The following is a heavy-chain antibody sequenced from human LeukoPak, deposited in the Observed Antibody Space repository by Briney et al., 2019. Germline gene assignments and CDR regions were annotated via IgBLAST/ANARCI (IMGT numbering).Heavy chain of an antibody. CDR1: GFTFSDYY. J-gene: IGHJ4*02. Sequence: GGSLRLSCAASGFTFSDYYMSWIRQAPGKGLEWVSYISSSGSTIYYADSVKGRFTISRDNAKNSLYLQMNSLRAEDTAVYYCASSAPQGRCYDTLDYWGQGTLVTVSS. D-gene: IGHD3-22*01. V-gene: IGHV3-11*01. CDR2: ISSSGSTI. CDR3: ASSAPQGRCYDTLDY.